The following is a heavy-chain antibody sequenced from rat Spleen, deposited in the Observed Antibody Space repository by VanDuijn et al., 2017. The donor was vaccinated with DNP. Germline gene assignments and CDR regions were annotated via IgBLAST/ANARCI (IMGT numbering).Heavy chain of an antibody. J-gene: IGHJ3*01. CDR3: ATNYGSYRFAY. CDR1: GFTFSDYN. D-gene: IGHD1-3*01. V-gene: IGHV5S10*01. CDR2: IIYDGSRT. Sequence: EVQLVESGGGLVQPGRSLKLSCAASGFTFSDYNMAWVRQAPKKGLEWVATIIYDGSRTYYRDSVKDRLIISRDNAKSTLYLQMDRLRSEDTATYYCATNYGSYRFAYWGQGTLVTVSS.